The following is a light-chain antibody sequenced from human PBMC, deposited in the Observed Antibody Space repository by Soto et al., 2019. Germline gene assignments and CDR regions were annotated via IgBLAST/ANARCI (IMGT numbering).Light chain of an antibody. CDR3: HQRGSWPRGT. J-gene: IGKJ1*01. CDR2: DAS. V-gene: IGKV3-11*01. Sequence: EIALTQSPGTLSVAAGERATLRCRASQSVSSYLAWYQQKPGQAPRLLIYDASNRATGIPDRFSGSGSGTDFTLTISSLEPEDFAVYYCHQRGSWPRGTFGQGTKVDI. CDR1: QSVSSY.